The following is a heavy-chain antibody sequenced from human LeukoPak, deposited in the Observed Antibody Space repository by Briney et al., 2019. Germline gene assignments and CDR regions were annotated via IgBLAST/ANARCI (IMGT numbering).Heavy chain of an antibody. J-gene: IGHJ5*02. CDR3: ARGGVVVVAATQRPRRPLKFDP. V-gene: IGHV4-34*01. D-gene: IGHD2-15*01. CDR2: INHSGST. CDR1: GGSFSGYY. Sequence: PSETLSLTCAVYGGSFSGYYWSWIRQPPGKGLEWIGEINHSGSTNYNPSLKSRVTISVDTSKNQFSLKLSSVTAADTAVYYCARGGVVVVAATQRPRRPLKFDPWGQGTLVTVSS.